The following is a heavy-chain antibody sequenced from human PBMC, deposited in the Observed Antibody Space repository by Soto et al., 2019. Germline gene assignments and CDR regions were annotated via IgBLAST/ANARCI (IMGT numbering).Heavy chain of an antibody. J-gene: IGHJ6*03. CDR1: GGSFSGYY. D-gene: IGHD2-15*01. CDR2: INHSGST. CDR3: ARGRGYCSGGDCYERYYYYMDV. Sequence: PSETLSLTCAVYGGSFSGYYWSWIRQPPGKGLEWIGEINHSGSTNYNPSLKSRVTISVDTSKNQFSLKLSSVTAADTAVYYCARGRGYCSGGDCYERYYYYMDVWGKGTTVTVSS. V-gene: IGHV4-34*01.